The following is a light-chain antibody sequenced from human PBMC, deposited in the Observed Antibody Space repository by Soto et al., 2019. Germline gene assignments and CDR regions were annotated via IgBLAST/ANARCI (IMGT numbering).Light chain of an antibody. CDR1: SSDVGGYNF. CDR3: CSYSRNITGHLI. Sequence: QSALTQPASVSGSPGQSITISCTGTSSDVGGYNFVSWYQHHPDKAPKLILYGVTNRPSGVSHRFSGSKSGNTASLTISGLQAEDEAHYYCCSYSRNITGHLIFGGGTKVTVL. CDR2: GVT. J-gene: IGLJ2*01. V-gene: IGLV2-14*01.